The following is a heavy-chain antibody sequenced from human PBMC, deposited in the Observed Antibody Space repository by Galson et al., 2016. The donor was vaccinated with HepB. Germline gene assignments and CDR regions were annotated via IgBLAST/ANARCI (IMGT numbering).Heavy chain of an antibody. Sequence: SETLSLTCSVSGASISTYYWCWIRQPPGKGLEWIGYIHYTGTTRYNPSLTSRVTISVDTSKSQFSLRLSSVTAADKGVYYCARVGESIDYWGQGARVAVSS. CDR3: ARVGESIDY. CDR2: IHYTGTT. CDR1: GASISTYY. V-gene: IGHV4-59*01. D-gene: IGHD2-21*01. J-gene: IGHJ4*02.